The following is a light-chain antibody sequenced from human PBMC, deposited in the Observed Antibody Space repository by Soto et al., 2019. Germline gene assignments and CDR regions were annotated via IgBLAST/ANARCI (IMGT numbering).Light chain of an antibody. CDR2: RTS. CDR3: QQYDSSPRT. J-gene: IGKJ1*01. CDR1: QSVSSSY. V-gene: IGKV3-20*01. Sequence: EIALTQSPGTLSLSPGERATLSCRASQSVSSSYLAWYQQNPGQAPRLLIYRTSNRATGIPDRFSGSGSGTDFTLTISRLEPEDFAVYWCQQYDSSPRTFGQGTKVDIK.